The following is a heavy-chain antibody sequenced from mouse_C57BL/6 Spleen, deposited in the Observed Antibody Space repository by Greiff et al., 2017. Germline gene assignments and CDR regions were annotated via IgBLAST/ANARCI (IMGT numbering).Heavy chain of an antibody. CDR3: ARDGYYYAMDY. D-gene: IGHD2-3*01. CDR1: GFTFSDYG. V-gene: IGHV5-17*01. CDR2: ISSGSSTI. J-gene: IGHJ4*01. Sequence: EVQLVESGGGLVKPGGSLKLSCAASGFTFSDYGMHWVRQAPEKGLEWVAYISSGSSTIYYAATVKGRFTISRDNANNTLFLQMTSLRSEDTAMYYCARDGYYYAMDYWGQGTSVTVSS.